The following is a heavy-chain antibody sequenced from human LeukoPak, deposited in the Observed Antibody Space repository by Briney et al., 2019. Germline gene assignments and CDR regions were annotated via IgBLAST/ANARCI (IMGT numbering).Heavy chain of an antibody. CDR2: IKQDGIET. D-gene: IGHD6-19*01. J-gene: IGHJ6*02. CDR3: AKDLASSGWYRDYYGMDV. CDR1: GFNSGNYW. Sequence: GGSLRLSCVASGFNSGNYWMSWVRQAPGQRLEWLANIKQDGIETYYLDSVKGRFTISRDSARNSVYLQMNSLRAEDTAVYYCAKDLASSGWYRDYYGMDVWGQGTTVTVSS. V-gene: IGHV3-7*01.